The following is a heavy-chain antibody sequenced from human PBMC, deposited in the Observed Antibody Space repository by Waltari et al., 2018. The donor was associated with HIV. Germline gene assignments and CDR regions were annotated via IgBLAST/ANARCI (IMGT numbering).Heavy chain of an antibody. Sequence: EVQLVESGGGLVQPGGSLRLSCAASGFTFSRYWMSWVRQAPGKGLEWVANIRQDGSEKYYVASVKGRFTISRDNAKNLLYLQMNSLRAEDTAVYYCARRMDRAFDSWGQGTLVTVSS. CDR2: IRQDGSEK. CDR3: ARRMDRAFDS. J-gene: IGHJ5*01. CDR1: GFTFSRYW. D-gene: IGHD3-10*01. V-gene: IGHV3-7*01.